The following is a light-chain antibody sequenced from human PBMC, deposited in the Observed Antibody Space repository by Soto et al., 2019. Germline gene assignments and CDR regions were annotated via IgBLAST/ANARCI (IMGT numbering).Light chain of an antibody. J-gene: IGKJ1*01. Sequence: DIQMTQSPSSLSASVGDRVTITCRASQSISTYLNWYQQKPGKAPKLLIYAASSLQSGVPSRFRGSGSGTDFTLTISSLQPEDFATYYCQQSYSTPPAFGQGTKAEIK. CDR1: QSISTY. V-gene: IGKV1-39*01. CDR3: QQSYSTPPA. CDR2: AAS.